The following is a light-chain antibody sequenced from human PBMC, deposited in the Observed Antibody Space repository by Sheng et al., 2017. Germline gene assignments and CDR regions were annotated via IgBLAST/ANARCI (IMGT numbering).Light chain of an antibody. CDR3: QQRLSWPPIT. J-gene: IGKJ5*01. CDR1: QSVSSN. CDR2: GAT. Sequence: EIVLTQSPGTLSLSPGERATLSCRASQSVSSNSLAWYQQKSGQAPRLLIYGATSRAAGIPERFSGFGSGTDFTLTISSLEPEDFAVYFCQQRLSWPPITFGQGTRLEIK. V-gene: IGKV3D-20*02.